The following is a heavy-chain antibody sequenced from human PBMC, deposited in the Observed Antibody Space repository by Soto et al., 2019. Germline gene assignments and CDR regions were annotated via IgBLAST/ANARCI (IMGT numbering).Heavy chain of an antibody. D-gene: IGHD5-18*01. CDR1: GGTFSSYA. CDR3: ARDWGLSSAMVHYGMDV. CDR2: IIPIFGTA. V-gene: IGHV1-69*01. J-gene: IGHJ6*02. Sequence: QVQLVQSGAEVKKPGSSVKVSCKASGGTFSSYAISWERQAPGQGLEWMGGIIPIFGTANYAQKFQGRVTITADESTSTAYMELSSLRSEDTAVYYCARDWGLSSAMVHYGMDVWGQGTTVTVSS.